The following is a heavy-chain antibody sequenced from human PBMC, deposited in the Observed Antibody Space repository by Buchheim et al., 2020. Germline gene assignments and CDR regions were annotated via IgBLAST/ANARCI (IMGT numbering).Heavy chain of an antibody. CDR3: ARDYWGSLDS. CDR2: DYCNGNP. Sequence: QVKLQESGPGLVKPSETLSLTCTVSGVSVISTSYCWSWIRQPPGKGLEWIGYDYCNGNPNHNPSLMRRVTISLDTPKNQFSLELTSVTAADTAVYYCARDYWGSLDSWGQGIL. D-gene: IGHD3-16*01. J-gene: IGHJ4*02. V-gene: IGHV4-61*01. CDR1: GVSVISTSYC.